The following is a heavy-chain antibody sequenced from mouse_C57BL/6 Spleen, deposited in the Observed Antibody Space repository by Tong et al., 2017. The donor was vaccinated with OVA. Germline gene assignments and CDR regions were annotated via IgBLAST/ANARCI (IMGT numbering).Heavy chain of an antibody. CDR3: ARSIYYDYPYAMYY. CDR2: ISSGSSTI. CDR1: GFTFSDYG. V-gene: IGHV5-17*01. Sequence: EVQLQESGGGLVKPGGSLKLSCAASGFTFSDYGMHWVRQAPEKGLEWVACISSGSSTIYYADTVKGRFTISRDNAKNTLFLQMTSLRSDDTAMYYCARSIYYDYPYAMYYWVQGSSVTVSS. D-gene: IGHD2-4*01. J-gene: IGHJ4*01.